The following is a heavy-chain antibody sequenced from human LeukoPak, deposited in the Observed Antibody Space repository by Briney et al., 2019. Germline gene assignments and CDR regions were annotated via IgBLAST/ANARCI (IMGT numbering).Heavy chain of an antibody. CDR1: GFTFGSYW. Sequence: GGSLRLSCAASGFTFGSYWMTWVRQAPGKGLEWVANIKQDGTEKYYVDSVKGRFTISRDNVKKSLYLQMNRLRAEDTAVYYCARARWYSSGWWTNDYWGQGTLVTVSS. J-gene: IGHJ4*02. V-gene: IGHV3-7*01. D-gene: IGHD6-19*01. CDR3: ARARWYSSGWWTNDY. CDR2: IKQDGTEK.